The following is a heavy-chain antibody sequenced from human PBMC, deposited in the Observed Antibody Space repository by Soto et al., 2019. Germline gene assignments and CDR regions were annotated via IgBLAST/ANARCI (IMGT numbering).Heavy chain of an antibody. CDR3: ARRYGRAFDI. D-gene: IGHD4-17*01. CDR2: IYYSGST. CDR1: GGSISSYY. J-gene: IGHJ3*02. V-gene: IGHV4-59*08. Sequence: QVQLQESGPGLVKPSETLSLTCTVSGGSISSYYWSWVRQPPGKGLEWIGYIYYSGSTDYNPPLKSPVPRTVDTSKNQSSLKRSSVTAADTAVYYCARRYGRAFDIWGQGTMVTVSS.